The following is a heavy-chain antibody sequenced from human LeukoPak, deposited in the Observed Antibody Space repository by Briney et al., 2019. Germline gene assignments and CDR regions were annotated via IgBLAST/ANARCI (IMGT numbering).Heavy chain of an antibody. D-gene: IGHD6-19*01. CDR1: GGSISSSSHY. J-gene: IGHJ4*02. CDR2: IYYSGST. CDR3: ARGKGSGWTFDY. V-gene: IGHV4-39*01. Sequence: PSETLSLTCTVSGGSISSSSHYWGWIRQPPGKGLEWIGRIYYSGSTYCNPSLKSRVNISVDTSKNQFSLKLSSVTAADTAVYYCARGKGSGWTFDYWGQGTLVTVSS.